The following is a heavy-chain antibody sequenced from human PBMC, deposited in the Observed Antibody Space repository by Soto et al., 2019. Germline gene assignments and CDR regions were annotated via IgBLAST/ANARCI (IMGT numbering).Heavy chain of an antibody. Sequence: SETLSLTCTVSGGSISSSSYYWGWIRQPPGKGLEWIGSIYYSGSTYYNPPLKSRVTISVDTSKNQFSLKLSSVTAADTAVYYCASSDYVWGSYRPYYFDYWGQGTLVTVSS. CDR2: IYYSGST. J-gene: IGHJ4*02. CDR3: ASSDYVWGSYRPYYFDY. D-gene: IGHD3-16*02. V-gene: IGHV4-39*01. CDR1: GGSISSSSYY.